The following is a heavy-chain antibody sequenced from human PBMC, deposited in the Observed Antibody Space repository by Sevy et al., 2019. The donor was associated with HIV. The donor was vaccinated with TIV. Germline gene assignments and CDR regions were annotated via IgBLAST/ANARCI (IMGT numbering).Heavy chain of an antibody. CDR1: GFTFSKYS. D-gene: IGHD2-8*01. J-gene: IGHJ4*02. CDR3: AREGCTKPHDY. CDR2: LSFGCGEI. Sequence: SGCLRLSCAASGFTFSKYSMSWVRQPPGKGLERVSTLSFGCGEINHADSVKGRFTISRFNSKNSLYLQMNNLRADDTAVHYCAREGCTKPHDYWGQGTLVSVSS. V-gene: IGHV3-23*01.